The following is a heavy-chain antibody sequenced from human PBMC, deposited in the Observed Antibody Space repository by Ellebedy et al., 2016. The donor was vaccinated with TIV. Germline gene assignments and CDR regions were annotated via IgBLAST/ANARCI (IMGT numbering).Heavy chain of an antibody. J-gene: IGHJ4*02. CDR1: GFTFSNYW. Sequence: PGGSLRLSCAASGFTFSNYWMSWVRQAPGKGLEWVANTNGDGTDKFYVDSVKGRFSISRDNAKNSLYLQMNSLRAEDTALYYCARERGWDTFDFWGQGTLVTVSS. D-gene: IGHD6-19*01. CDR3: ARERGWDTFDF. CDR2: TNGDGTDK. V-gene: IGHV3-7*01.